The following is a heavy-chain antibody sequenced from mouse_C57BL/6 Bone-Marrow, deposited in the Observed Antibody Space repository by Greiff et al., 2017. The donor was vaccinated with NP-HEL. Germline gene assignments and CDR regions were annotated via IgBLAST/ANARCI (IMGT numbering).Heavy chain of an antibody. CDR2: IDPETGGT. CDR1: GYTFTDYE. V-gene: IGHV1-15*01. CDR3: TRDGYDDY. Sequence: VKVVESGAELVRPGASVTLSCKASGYTFTDYEMHWVKQTPVHGLEWIGAIDPETGGTAYNQKFKGKAILTADKSSSTAYMELRSLTSEDSAVYYCTRDGYDDYWGQGTTLTVSS. J-gene: IGHJ2*01. D-gene: IGHD2-2*01.